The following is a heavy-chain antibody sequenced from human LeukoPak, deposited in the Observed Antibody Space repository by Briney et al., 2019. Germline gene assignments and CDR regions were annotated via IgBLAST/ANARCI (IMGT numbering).Heavy chain of an antibody. CDR3: TARSGISPYYIDY. CDR2: ISGNGRST. CDR1: GFTVSSNY. Sequence: GGSLRLSCAASGFTVSSNYMSWVRQAPGKGLEWVSGISGNGRSTYYADSVKGRFTISRDNSRNTLFLQMNSLRAEDTALYYCTARSGISPYYIDYWGQGTLVTVSS. V-gene: IGHV3-23*01. J-gene: IGHJ4*02. D-gene: IGHD1-1*01.